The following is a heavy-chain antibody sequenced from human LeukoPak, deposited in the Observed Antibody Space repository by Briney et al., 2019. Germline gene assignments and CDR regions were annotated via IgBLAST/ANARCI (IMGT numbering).Heavy chain of an antibody. V-gene: IGHV3-7*01. CDR2: INPGGTET. J-gene: IGHJ4*02. Sequence: GGSLRLSCAASGFSLSAYWVTWVRQAPGTGLEWVANINPGGTETYYVEPVKGRFTISRDNAKNLVYLQMNSLRAEDSAVYHCGRFGYVTGVDLWGQGTLVTVSS. CDR1: GFSLSAYW. CDR3: GRFGYVTGVDL. D-gene: IGHD2-15*01.